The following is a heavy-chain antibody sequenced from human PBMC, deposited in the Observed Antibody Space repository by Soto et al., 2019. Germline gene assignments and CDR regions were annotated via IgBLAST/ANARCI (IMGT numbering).Heavy chain of an antibody. CDR1: EFTFSNDA. CDR2: ISYGGGTT. V-gene: IGHV3-23*01. Sequence: PGGSLRLSCAASEFTFSNDAMSWVRQAPGKGVEWVSAISYGGGTTYYADAVKGRFTISRYNSKKTPYLKMNSLRAEDTAVYSCAKNPGYYYDSTGYHFDYWGQGTLVTVSS. D-gene: IGHD3-22*01. CDR3: AKNPGYYYDSTGYHFDY. J-gene: IGHJ4*02.